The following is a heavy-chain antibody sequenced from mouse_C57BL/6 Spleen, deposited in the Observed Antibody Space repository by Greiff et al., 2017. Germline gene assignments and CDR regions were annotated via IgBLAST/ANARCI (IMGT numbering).Heavy chain of an antibody. D-gene: IGHD2-4*01. CDR3: AGDYDY. CDR1: GFTFSNYW. Sequence: EVKVEESGGGLVQPGGSMKLSCVASGFTFSNYWMNWVRQSPEKGLEWVAQIRLNSVNYATHYAESVKGRFTISRADSKRSVYLQMNNLRAEDTGIYYGAGDYDYWGQGTTLTVSS. J-gene: IGHJ2*01. V-gene: IGHV6-3*01. CDR2: IRLNSVNYAT.